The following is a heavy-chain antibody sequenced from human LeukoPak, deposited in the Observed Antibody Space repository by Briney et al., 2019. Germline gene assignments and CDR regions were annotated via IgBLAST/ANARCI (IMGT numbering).Heavy chain of an antibody. D-gene: IGHD2-15*01. J-gene: IGHJ6*02. CDR3: LSGRYGMDV. Sequence: GGSLRLSCAASGFTVSSNYMSWVRQAPGKGLEWVGRIKSKTDGGTTDYAAPVKGRFTISRDDSKNTLYLQMNSLKTEDTAVYYCLSGRYGMDVWGQGTTVTVSS. CDR1: GFTVSSNY. V-gene: IGHV3-15*01. CDR2: IKSKTDGGTT.